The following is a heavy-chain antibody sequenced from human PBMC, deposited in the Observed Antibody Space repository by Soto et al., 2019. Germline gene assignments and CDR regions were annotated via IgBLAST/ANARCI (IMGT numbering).Heavy chain of an antibody. CDR3: ARERGPWEYGGQVDFDL. CDR1: GGTFSSYT. V-gene: IGHV1-69*08. D-gene: IGHD4-17*01. CDR2: IIPILGIA. Sequence: QVQLVQSGAEVKKPGSSVKVSCKASGGTFSSYTISWVRQAPGQGLEWMGRIIPILGIANYAQKFQGRVTITADKSTSTAYMELSSLRSEDTAVYYCARERGPWEYGGQVDFDLWGRGTLVTVSS. J-gene: IGHJ2*01.